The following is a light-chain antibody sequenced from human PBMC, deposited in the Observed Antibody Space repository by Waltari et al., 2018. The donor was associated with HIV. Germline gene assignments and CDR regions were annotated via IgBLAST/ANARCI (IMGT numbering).Light chain of an antibody. Sequence: QSALTQPASVSGSPGQSITIPCPGANTDIGLYNLVSWYRQHPDKAPQLVIYGVNTRPSGVSDRFSGSKSGNTASLTISSLQAEDEADYYCSSYTNTDILLFGGGTKLTVL. CDR1: NTDIGLYNL. CDR2: GVN. J-gene: IGLJ2*01. CDR3: SSYTNTDILL. V-gene: IGLV2-14*01.